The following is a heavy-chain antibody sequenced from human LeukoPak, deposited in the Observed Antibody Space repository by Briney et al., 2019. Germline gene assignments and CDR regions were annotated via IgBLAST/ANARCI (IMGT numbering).Heavy chain of an antibody. V-gene: IGHV3-23*01. J-gene: IGHJ4*02. Sequence: GGSLRLSCAASGFTFDDYAMHWVRQAPGKGLEWVSGISGSGGSTYYADSVKGRFTISRDNSKNTLYLQMNSLRAEDTAAYYCAKASSGGWFFDYWGQGTLVTVSS. D-gene: IGHD6-19*01. CDR2: ISGSGGST. CDR3: AKASSGGWFFDY. CDR1: GFTFDDYA.